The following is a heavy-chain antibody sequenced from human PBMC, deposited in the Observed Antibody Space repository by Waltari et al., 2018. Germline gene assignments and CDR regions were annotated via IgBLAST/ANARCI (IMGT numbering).Heavy chain of an antibody. D-gene: IGHD3-3*01. CDR2: INHSGST. CDR1: GGSFSGYY. CDR3: ARGQIFGVVIPKD. J-gene: IGHJ4*02. V-gene: IGHV4-34*01. Sequence: QVQLQQWGAGLLKPSETLSLTCAVYGGSFSGYYWSWIRQPPGKGLEWIGEINHSGSTNENPSLKSRVTISVDTSKNQFSLKLSSVTAADTAVYYCARGQIFGVVIPKDWGQGTLVTVSS.